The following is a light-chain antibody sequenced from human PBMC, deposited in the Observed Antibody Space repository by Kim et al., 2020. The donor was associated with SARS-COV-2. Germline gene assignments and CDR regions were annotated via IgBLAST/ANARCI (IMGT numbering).Light chain of an antibody. CDR1: SGSIASNY. J-gene: IGLJ3*02. CDR2: EDN. V-gene: IGLV6-57*02. CDR3: QSYDSSNQGV. Sequence: NFMLPQPHSVSESPGKTVTISCTGSSGSIASNYVRWYQRRPGSAPTTVIYEDNQRPSGVPDRFSGSIDSSSNSASLTISGLKTEDEADYYCQSYDSSNQGVFGGGTQLTVL.